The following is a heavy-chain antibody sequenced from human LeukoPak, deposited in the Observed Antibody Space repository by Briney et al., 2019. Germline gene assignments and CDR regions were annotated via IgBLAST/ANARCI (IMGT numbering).Heavy chain of an antibody. D-gene: IGHD3-3*01. J-gene: IGHJ4*02. CDR3: TRLGITIFGVVIIPGDYFDY. V-gene: IGHV3-49*04. CDR2: IRSKAYGGTT. Sequence: PGGSLRLSCTASGFTFGDYAMSWVRQAPGKGLEWVGFIRSKAYGGTTEYAASVKGRFTISRDDSKSIAYLQMNSLKNEDTAVYYCTRLGITIFGVVIIPGDYFDYWGQGTLVTVSS. CDR1: GFTFGDYA.